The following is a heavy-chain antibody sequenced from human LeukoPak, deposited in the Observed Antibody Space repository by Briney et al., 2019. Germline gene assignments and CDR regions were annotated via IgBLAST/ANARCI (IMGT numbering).Heavy chain of an antibody. CDR1: GGTFISYA. D-gene: IGHD1-7*01. CDR3: ARYWNYIYYYYGMDV. J-gene: IGHJ6*02. V-gene: IGHV1-69*04. Sequence: SVKVSCKASGGTFISYAISWVRQAPGQGLEWVGRIIPILGIANYAQKFQGRVTITADKSTSTAYMELSSLRSEDTAVYYCARYWNYIYYYYGMDVWGQGTTVTVSS. CDR2: IIPILGIA.